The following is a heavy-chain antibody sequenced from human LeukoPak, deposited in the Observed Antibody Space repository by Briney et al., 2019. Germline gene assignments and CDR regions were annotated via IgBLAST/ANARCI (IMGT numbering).Heavy chain of an antibody. CDR3: AKAGAPGPTPYYFDY. CDR1: GFTFSSYA. CDR2: ISGSGGST. J-gene: IGHJ4*02. Sequence: PGGSLRLSCAASGFTFSSYAMSWVRQAPGKGLEWGSAISGSGGSTYYADSVKGRFTISRDNSKNTLYLQMNSLRAEDTAVYYCAKAGAPGPTPYYFDYWGQGPLVPVSS. V-gene: IGHV3-23*01.